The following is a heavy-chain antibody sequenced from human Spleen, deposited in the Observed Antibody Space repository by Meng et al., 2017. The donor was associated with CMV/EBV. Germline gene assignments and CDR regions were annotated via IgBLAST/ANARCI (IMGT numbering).Heavy chain of an antibody. CDR1: GYTFTSYD. CDR3: ARDGTYVPAAIRFDY. CDR2: MNPNSGNT. V-gene: IGHV1-8*03. J-gene: IGHJ4*02. Sequence: ASVKVSCKASGYTFTSYDINWVRQATGQGLEWMGWMNPNSGNTGYAQKFQGRVTITRNTSISTAYMELSSLRSEDTAVYYCARDGTYVPAAIRFDYWGQGTLVTVSS. D-gene: IGHD2-2*01.